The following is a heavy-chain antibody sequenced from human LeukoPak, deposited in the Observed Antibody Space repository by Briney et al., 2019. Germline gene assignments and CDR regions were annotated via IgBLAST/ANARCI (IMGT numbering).Heavy chain of an antibody. CDR3: VPKADWLSNFDY. J-gene: IGHJ4*02. CDR1: GFTFSSYG. CDR2: ISGSGGST. V-gene: IGHV3-23*01. Sequence: GGSLRLSCAASGFTFSSYGMSWVRQAPGKGLEWVSAISGSGGSTYYADSVKGRFTISRDNSKNTLYLQMNSLRAEDTAVYYCVPKADWLSNFDYWGQGTLVTVSS. D-gene: IGHD3/OR15-3a*01.